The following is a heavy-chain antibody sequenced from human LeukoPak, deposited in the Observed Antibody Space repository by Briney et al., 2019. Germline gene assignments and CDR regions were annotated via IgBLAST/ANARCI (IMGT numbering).Heavy chain of an antibody. CDR3: AREGPAYCSSTSCYELGFDP. D-gene: IGHD2-2*01. CDR2: IIPIPGIA. V-gene: IGHV1-69*04. CDR1: GGTFSSYT. Sequence: SVKVSCKASGGTFSSYTISWVRQAPGQGLEWMGRIIPIPGIANYAQKFQGRVTITADKSTSTAYMELSSLRSEDTAVYYCAREGPAYCSSTSCYELGFDPWGQGTLVTVSS. J-gene: IGHJ5*02.